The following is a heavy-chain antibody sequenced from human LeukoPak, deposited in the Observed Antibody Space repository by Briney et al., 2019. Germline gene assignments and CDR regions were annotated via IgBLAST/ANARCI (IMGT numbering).Heavy chain of an antibody. CDR1: GFTFSSYD. J-gene: IGHJ4*02. Sequence: GGSLRLSCAASGFTFSSYDMHWVRQTTGRGLEWVSGVDTAGDTYSPGSVKGRFTISRDNAKNTLYLQMNSLRAEDTAVYYCVRGGQSASPPFDNWGQGALVTVSS. CDR3: VRGGQSASPPFDN. CDR2: VDTAGDT. V-gene: IGHV3-13*01. D-gene: IGHD6-19*01.